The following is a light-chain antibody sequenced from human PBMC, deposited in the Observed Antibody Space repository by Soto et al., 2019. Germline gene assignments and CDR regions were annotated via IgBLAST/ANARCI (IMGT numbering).Light chain of an antibody. V-gene: IGLV1-40*01. CDR3: QSYDSSLSGSV. J-gene: IGLJ3*02. CDR1: SSNIGAGYD. Sequence: QAVVTQPPSVSGAPGQRVTISCTGSSSNIGAGYDVHWYQQLLGTAPKLLIYGNSNRPSGVPDRFSGSKSGTSASLAITGLRADDEADYYCQSYDSSLSGSVFGGGTKLTVL. CDR2: GNS.